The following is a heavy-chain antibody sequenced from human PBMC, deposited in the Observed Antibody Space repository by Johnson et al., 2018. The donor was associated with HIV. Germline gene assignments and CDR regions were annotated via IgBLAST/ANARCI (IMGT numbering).Heavy chain of an antibody. CDR2: FYSGDTT. J-gene: IGHJ3*02. D-gene: IGHD5-18*01. CDR1: GFSISSNY. V-gene: IGHV3-53*01. CDR3: ARAYSYGAFDI. Sequence: EQLVESGGGLIQPGGSLRLSCKASGFSISSNYMSWVRQPPGKGLEWVSVFYSGDTTYYADSVKGRFTISRDNSKNTLYLQMNSLRAEDTAVYYCARAYSYGAFDIWGLGTKVTVSS.